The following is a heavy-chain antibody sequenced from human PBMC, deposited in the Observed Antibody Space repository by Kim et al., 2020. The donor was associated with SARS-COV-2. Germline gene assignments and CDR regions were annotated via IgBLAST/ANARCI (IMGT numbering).Heavy chain of an antibody. D-gene: IGHD3-22*01. CDR3: ARDGYDSSGYYSY. J-gene: IGHJ4*02. CDR2: ISSSGSTI. V-gene: IGHV3-48*03. CDR1: GFTFSSYE. Sequence: GGSLRLSCAASGFTFSSYEMNWVRQAPGKGLEWVSYISSSGSTIYYADSVKGRFTISRDNAKNSLYLQMNSLRAEDTAVYYCARDGYDSSGYYSYWGQGTLVTVSS.